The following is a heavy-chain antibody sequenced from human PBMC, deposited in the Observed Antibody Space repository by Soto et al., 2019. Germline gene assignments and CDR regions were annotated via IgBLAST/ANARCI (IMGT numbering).Heavy chain of an antibody. V-gene: IGHV3-53*01. Sequence: EVQLVESGGGLIQPGGSLRLSCAASGFTVSSNYMSWVRQAPGKGLQWVSVIYSGGSTYYADSVKGRFTISRDNSKNPLYLKMNSLRAEDTAVYYCESDYGGNSDDAFDIWGQGTMVTVSS. CDR2: IYSGGST. CDR1: GFTVSSNY. CDR3: ESDYGGNSDDAFDI. J-gene: IGHJ3*02. D-gene: IGHD4-17*01.